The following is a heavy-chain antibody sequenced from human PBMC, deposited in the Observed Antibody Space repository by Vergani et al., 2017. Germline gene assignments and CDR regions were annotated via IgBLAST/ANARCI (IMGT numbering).Heavy chain of an antibody. V-gene: IGHV3-30*18. CDR2: ISYDGSNK. CDR1: GFTFSSYG. CDR3: AKDSHIVVVTAMTD. D-gene: IGHD2-21*02. Sequence: QVQLVESGGGVVQPGRSLRLSCAASGFTFSSYGMHWVRQAPGKGLEWVAVISYDGSNKYYADSVKGRFTISRDNSKNTLYLQMNSLRAEDTAVYYCAKDSHIVVVTAMTDWGQGTLVTVSS. J-gene: IGHJ4*02.